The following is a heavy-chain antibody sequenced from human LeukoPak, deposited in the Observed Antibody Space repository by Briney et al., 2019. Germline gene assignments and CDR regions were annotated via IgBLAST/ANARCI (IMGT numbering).Heavy chain of an antibody. V-gene: IGHV3-30-3*01. CDR1: GFSFSSYA. Sequence: GGSLRLSCAASGFSFSSYAVHWVRQAPGKGLEWVALISYDGSNKYYADSVKGRFTISRDNSKNTLYLQMNSLRAEDTAVYYCAKEASAAGTGNYWGQGTLVTVSS. J-gene: IGHJ4*02. D-gene: IGHD6-13*01. CDR3: AKEASAAGTGNY. CDR2: ISYDGSNK.